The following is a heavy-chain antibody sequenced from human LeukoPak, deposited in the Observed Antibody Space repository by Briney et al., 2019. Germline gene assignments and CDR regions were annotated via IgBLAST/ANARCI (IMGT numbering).Heavy chain of an antibody. Sequence: SETLSLTCAVSGYSISRGYHWGWIRQPPGKGLEWIGSIHQRGNTYYNSSLKSRVTISVDTSKNQFSLKVNSVTAADTAVYYCARVDWNPDYWGQGTLVAVSS. J-gene: IGHJ4*02. CDR3: ARVDWNPDY. CDR1: GYSISRGYH. D-gene: IGHD1-1*01. V-gene: IGHV4-38-2*01. CDR2: IHQRGNT.